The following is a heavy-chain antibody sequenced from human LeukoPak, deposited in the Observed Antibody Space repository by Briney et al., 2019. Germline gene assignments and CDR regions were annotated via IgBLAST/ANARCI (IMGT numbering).Heavy chain of an antibody. V-gene: IGHV1-8*01. Sequence: ASVKVSCKASGYTFTSYDINWVRQATGQGLEWMGWVNPNSGNTGYAQKFQGRVTMTRNTSISTAYMELSSLRSEDTAAYYCARVYYSSSGYDAFDIWGQGTMVTVSS. CDR1: GYTFTSYD. D-gene: IGHD6-6*01. CDR3: ARVYYSSSGYDAFDI. CDR2: VNPNSGNT. J-gene: IGHJ3*02.